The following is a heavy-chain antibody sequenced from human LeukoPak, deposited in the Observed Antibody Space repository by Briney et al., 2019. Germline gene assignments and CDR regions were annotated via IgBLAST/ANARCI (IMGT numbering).Heavy chain of an antibody. V-gene: IGHV4-61*02. CDR3: AREDCSSTSCYTWGGYYYYYMDV. D-gene: IGHD2-2*02. CDR1: GGSISSGSYY. Sequence: SETLSLTCTLSGGSISSGSYYWSWIRQPAGKGLEWIGRIYTSGSTNYNPSLKSRVTISVDTSKNQFSLKLSSVTAADTAVYYCAREDCSSTSCYTWGGYYYYYMDVWGKGTTVTVSS. J-gene: IGHJ6*03. CDR2: IYTSGST.